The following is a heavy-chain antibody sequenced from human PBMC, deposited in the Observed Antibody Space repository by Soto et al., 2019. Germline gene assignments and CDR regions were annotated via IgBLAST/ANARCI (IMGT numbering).Heavy chain of an antibody. CDR2: ISWNSGSI. CDR3: AKDRGWTTVTHFDY. CDR1: GFTFDDYA. J-gene: IGHJ4*02. Sequence: EVQLVESGGGLVQPGRSLRLSCAASGFTFDDYAMHWVRQAPGKGLVWVSGISWNSGSIGYADSVKGRFTISRDNDKNSLYLQMNSLRAEDTALYYCAKDRGWTTVTHFDYWGQGTLVTVSS. D-gene: IGHD4-17*01. V-gene: IGHV3-9*01.